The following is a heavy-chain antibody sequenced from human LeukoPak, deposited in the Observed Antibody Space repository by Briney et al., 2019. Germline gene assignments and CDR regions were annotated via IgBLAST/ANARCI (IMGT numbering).Heavy chain of an antibody. CDR3: AKDMTTVSYFDY. CDR1: GFSVSSNY. Sequence: GGSLRLSCAASGFSVSSNYMSWVRQAPGKGLEWVSIIYSSGSIYYADSVKGRFTISRDNSKNMVYLQMNSLRVEDTAVYYCAKDMTTVSYFDYWGQGTLVTVSS. CDR2: IYSSGSI. D-gene: IGHD4-11*01. V-gene: IGHV3-53*01. J-gene: IGHJ4*02.